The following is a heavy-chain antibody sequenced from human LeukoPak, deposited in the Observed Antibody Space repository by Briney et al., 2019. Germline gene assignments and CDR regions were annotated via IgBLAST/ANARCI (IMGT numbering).Heavy chain of an antibody. D-gene: IGHD5-24*01. Sequence: GGSLRLSCAASGFTFSSYEMNWVRQAPGKGLEWVSYISSSGSTIYYADSVKGRFTISRDNAKNSLYLQMNGLRAEDTAVYYCARARWLQRNDYWGQGTLVTVSS. CDR2: ISSSGSTI. V-gene: IGHV3-48*03. J-gene: IGHJ4*02. CDR3: ARARWLQRNDY. CDR1: GFTFSSYE.